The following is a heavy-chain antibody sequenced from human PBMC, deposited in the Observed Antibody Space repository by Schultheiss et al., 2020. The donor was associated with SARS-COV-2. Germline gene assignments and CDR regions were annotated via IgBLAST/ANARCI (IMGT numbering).Heavy chain of an antibody. CDR3: ARVGSSSWYDY. CDR2: IYYSGST. J-gene: IGHJ4*02. Sequence: SETLSLTCAVSGGSINTTHWWSWVRQPPGKGLEWIGYIYYSGSTNYNPSLKSRVTISVDTSKNQFSLKLSSVTAADTAVYYCARVGSSSWYDYWGQGTLVTVSS. D-gene: IGHD6-13*01. CDR1: GGSINTTHW. V-gene: IGHV4-4*02.